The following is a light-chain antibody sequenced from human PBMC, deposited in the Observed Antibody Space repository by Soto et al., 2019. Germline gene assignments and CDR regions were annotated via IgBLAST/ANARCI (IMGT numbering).Light chain of an antibody. CDR1: SSDVGGYNY. CDR2: DVS. Sequence: ALTQPASVSGSPGQSITISCSGTSSDVGGYNYVFWYQHHPGKAPKLMIYDVSNRPSGVSNRFSGSKSGNTASLTISGLQAEDEADYYCSSYTSSSTYVFGTGTKLTVL. J-gene: IGLJ1*01. V-gene: IGLV2-14*03. CDR3: SSYTSSSTYV.